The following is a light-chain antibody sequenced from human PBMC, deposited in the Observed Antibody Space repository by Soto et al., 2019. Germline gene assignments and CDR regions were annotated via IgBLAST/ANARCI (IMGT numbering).Light chain of an antibody. CDR1: QSVSSY. CDR2: DAS. Sequence: EIVLTQSPATLSLSPGERATLSCRASQSVSSYLAWYQQKPGQAPGLLIYDASNRATGIPARFSGSGSGTDFTLTISSLEPEDFAVYYCQQRSNWWTFGQGTKV. CDR3: QQRSNWWT. V-gene: IGKV3-11*01. J-gene: IGKJ1*01.